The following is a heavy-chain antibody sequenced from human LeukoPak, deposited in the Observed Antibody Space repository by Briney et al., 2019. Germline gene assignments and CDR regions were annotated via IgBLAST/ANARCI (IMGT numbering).Heavy chain of an antibody. J-gene: IGHJ4*02. Sequence: ASVKVSCKASGYTFTGYYMHWVRQAPGQGLEWMGWINPNSGGTNYAQKFQGRVTMTRDTSISTAYMELSRLRSDDTAVYYCARALIYYYDSSGYLDYWGQGTLATVFS. CDR3: ARALIYYYDSSGYLDY. D-gene: IGHD3-22*01. CDR2: INPNSGGT. V-gene: IGHV1-2*02. CDR1: GYTFTGYY.